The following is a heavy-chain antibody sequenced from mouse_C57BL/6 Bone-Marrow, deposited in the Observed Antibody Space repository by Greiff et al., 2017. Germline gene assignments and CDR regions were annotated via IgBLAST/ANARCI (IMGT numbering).Heavy chain of an antibody. V-gene: IGHV1-61*01. CDR2: IYPSDSET. Sequence: VQLQQPGAELVRPGSSVKLSCKASGYTFTSYWMDWVKQRPGQGLEWIGNIYPSDSETHYNQKFKDKATLTVDKSSSTAYMQLSSLTSEDSAVYYCARGYGYDWYAMDYWGQGTSVTVSS. CDR1: GYTFTSYW. J-gene: IGHJ4*01. CDR3: ARGYGYDWYAMDY. D-gene: IGHD2-2*01.